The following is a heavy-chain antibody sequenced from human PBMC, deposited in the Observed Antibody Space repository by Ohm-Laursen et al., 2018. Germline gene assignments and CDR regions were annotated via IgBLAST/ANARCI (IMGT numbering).Heavy chain of an antibody. CDR1: GFTFDDFA. V-gene: IGHV3-53*01. CDR2: LYSGGST. Sequence: SLRLSCAASGFTFDDFAMHWVRQAPGKGLEWVSVLYSGGSTYYADSVKGRFTISRDNSKNTLYLQMNSLRAEDTAVYYCAKDPLNCGGDCTSYWGQGTLVTVSS. CDR3: AKDPLNCGGDCTSY. D-gene: IGHD2-21*02. J-gene: IGHJ4*02.